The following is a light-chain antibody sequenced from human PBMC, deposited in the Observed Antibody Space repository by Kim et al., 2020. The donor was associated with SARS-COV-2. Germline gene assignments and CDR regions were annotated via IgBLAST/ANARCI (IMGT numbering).Light chain of an antibody. Sequence: SSELTQDPAVSVALGHTVRITCQGDSLRNYYASWYQQRPGQAPVLVIHGENNRPSGIPDRFSGSSSGNTASLTITGAQAEDEADYYCNSRDSSAQRYVFGTGTKVT. CDR1: SLRNYY. CDR2: GEN. CDR3: NSRDSSAQRYV. J-gene: IGLJ1*01. V-gene: IGLV3-19*01.